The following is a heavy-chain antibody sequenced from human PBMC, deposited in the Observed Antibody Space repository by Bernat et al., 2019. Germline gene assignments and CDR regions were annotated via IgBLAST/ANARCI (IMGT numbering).Heavy chain of an antibody. CDR1: GFSLSTSGVG. CDR2: IYWDDDK. Sequence: QITLKESCPTLVKPTQTLTLTCTFSGFSLSTSGVGVGWIRQPPGKALEWLALIYWDDDKRYSPSLKSRLTITKDTSKNQVVLTMTNMDPVDTATYYCAHPSYYYDSSGYSSNYYFDYWGQGTLVTVSS. D-gene: IGHD3-22*01. J-gene: IGHJ4*02. CDR3: AHPSYYYDSSGYSSNYYFDY. V-gene: IGHV2-5*02.